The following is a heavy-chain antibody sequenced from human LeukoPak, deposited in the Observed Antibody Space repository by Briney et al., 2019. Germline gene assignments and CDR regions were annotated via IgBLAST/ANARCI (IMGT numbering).Heavy chain of an antibody. CDR2: IYTSGST. CDR1: GGSISSGSYY. CDR3: ARHPTPGYCSGGSCYQEDYYYMDV. J-gene: IGHJ6*03. Sequence: SETLSLTCTVSGGSISSGSYYWSWIRQPAGKGLEWIGRIYTSGSTNYNPSLKSRVTISVDTSKNQFSLKLSSVTAADTAVYYCARHPTPGYCSGGSCYQEDYYYMDVWGKGTTVTISS. D-gene: IGHD2-15*01. V-gene: IGHV4-61*02.